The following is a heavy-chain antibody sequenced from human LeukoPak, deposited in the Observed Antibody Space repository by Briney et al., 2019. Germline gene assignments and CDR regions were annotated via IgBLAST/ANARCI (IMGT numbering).Heavy chain of an antibody. D-gene: IGHD5-12*01. V-gene: IGHV3-21*04. Sequence: GGSLRLSCAASGFTFSSYSMNWVRQAPGKGLGWVSSISSSSSYIYYADSVKGRFTISRDNSKNMLYLQMNSLTAEDTAVYYWAKGMATVPFDYWGQGTLVTVSS. CDR1: GFTFSSYS. J-gene: IGHJ4*02. CDR2: ISSSSSYI. CDR3: AKGMATVPFDY.